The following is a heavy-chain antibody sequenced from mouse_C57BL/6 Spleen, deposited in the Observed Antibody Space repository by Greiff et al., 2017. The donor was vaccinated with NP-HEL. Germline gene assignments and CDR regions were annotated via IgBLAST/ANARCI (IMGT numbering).Heavy chain of an antibody. CDR3: ARREYYYGSSFFDY. D-gene: IGHD1-1*01. Sequence: EVQLQQSGPELVKPGASVKISCKASGYTFTDYYMNWVKQSHGKSLEWIGDINPNNGGTSYNQKFKGKATLTVDKSSSTAYMELRSLTSEDSAVYYCARREYYYGSSFFDYWGQGTTLTVSS. J-gene: IGHJ2*01. V-gene: IGHV1-26*01. CDR1: GYTFTDYY. CDR2: INPNNGGT.